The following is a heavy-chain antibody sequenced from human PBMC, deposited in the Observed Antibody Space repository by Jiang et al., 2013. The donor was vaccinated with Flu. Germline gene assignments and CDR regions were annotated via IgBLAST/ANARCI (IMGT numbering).Heavy chain of an antibody. J-gene: IGHJ4*01. V-gene: IGHV4-59*01. CDR2: IYYSGST. CDR1: GTSITNYY. D-gene: IGHD3-22*01. CDR3: ARSQWLRDLIWDFDY. Sequence: GPGLVKPSETLSLTCTVSGTSITNYYWSWIRQSPERELEWIGYIYYSGSTYYNPSLKSRVTMSIDQSNNQFSLRLTSLSAADTAILYCARSQWLRDLIWDFDY.